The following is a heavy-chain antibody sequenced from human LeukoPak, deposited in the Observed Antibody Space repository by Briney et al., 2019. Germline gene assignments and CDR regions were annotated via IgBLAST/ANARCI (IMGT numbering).Heavy chain of an antibody. D-gene: IGHD1-14*01. J-gene: IGHJ3*02. CDR1: GGSIKNDY. Sequence: SETLSLTCTVSGGSIKNDYWSWIRQPPGKGLEWIGYMYYSGRTNYNPSLKSRVTISVVTSKNQFSLKLTSVTTADTAVYYCARVDRIRAFDIWGQGTMVTVSS. CDR3: ARVDRIRAFDI. V-gene: IGHV4-59*01. CDR2: MYYSGRT.